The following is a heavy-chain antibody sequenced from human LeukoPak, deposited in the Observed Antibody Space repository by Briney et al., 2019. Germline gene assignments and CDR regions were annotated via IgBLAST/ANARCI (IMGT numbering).Heavy chain of an antibody. J-gene: IGHJ4*02. D-gene: IGHD2-2*01. CDR1: GFTFSSYA. Sequence: GGSLRLSYAASGFTFSSYAMSWVRQAPGKGLEWVSAISGSGGSTYYADSVKGRFTISRDNSKNSLYLQMNSLRAEDTAVYYCARAGYCSSTSCYRPPTIDYWGQGTLVTVSS. V-gene: IGHV3-23*01. CDR3: ARAGYCSSTSCYRPPTIDY. CDR2: ISGSGGST.